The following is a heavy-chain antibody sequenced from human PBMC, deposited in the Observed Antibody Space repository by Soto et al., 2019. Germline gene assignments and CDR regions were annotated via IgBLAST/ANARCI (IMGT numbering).Heavy chain of an antibody. Sequence: ASVKVSCKASGYTFTSYGISWVRQAPGQGLEWMGWISAYNGNTNYAQKLQGRVTMTTDTSTSTAYMELRGLRSDDTAVYYCAREVLRFLEWLNYGMDVWGQGTTVTVSS. CDR1: GYTFTSYG. D-gene: IGHD3-3*01. V-gene: IGHV1-18*01. J-gene: IGHJ6*02. CDR3: AREVLRFLEWLNYGMDV. CDR2: ISAYNGNT.